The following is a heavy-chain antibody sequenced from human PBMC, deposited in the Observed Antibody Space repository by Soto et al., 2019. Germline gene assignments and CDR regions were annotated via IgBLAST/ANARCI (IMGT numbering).Heavy chain of an antibody. J-gene: IGHJ4*02. Sequence: QVQLVESGGDVVQPGSSLRLACAASGFTFSNYGMHWVRQAPGKGLEWVAYVSYDAANKYYADSVRGRFTISRDNSENPLHLQMDSLSGADSALYFCASGTSFDHWGQGTPVSVSS. CDR3: ASGTSFDH. CDR1: GFTFSNYG. CDR2: VSYDAANK. V-gene: IGHV3-30*03.